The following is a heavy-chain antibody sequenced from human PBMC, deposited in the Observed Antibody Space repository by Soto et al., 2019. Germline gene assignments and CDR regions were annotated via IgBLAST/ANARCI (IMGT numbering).Heavy chain of an antibody. CDR2: ITTTSRYI. CDR1: GFTFTTYD. Sequence: EVQLVESGGGLVKPGGSLRLSCAASGFTFTTYDMNWVRQAPGKGLEWVSSITTTSRYIYYADSVRGRFTITRDNAKNALVLQMHSRRAADTAVYYCVSLVFVSMLRHNWFDPRGQRCLVTVSS. D-gene: IGHD3-10*02. J-gene: IGHJ5*02. CDR3: VSLVFVSMLRHNWFDP. V-gene: IGHV3-21*06.